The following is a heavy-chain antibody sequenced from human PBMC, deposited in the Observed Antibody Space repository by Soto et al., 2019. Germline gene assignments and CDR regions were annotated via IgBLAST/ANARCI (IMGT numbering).Heavy chain of an antibody. D-gene: IGHD2-2*01. Sequence: GASVKVSCKASGYTFIDYYMHWVRQAPGQGLEWMGWINPDNGGTNYAQKFQGWVTVTRDTSISTAYMELSRLRSDDTAVYFCARSPIVVTPPDRLDVSGQGTTVTVSS. J-gene: IGHJ6*02. V-gene: IGHV1-2*04. CDR1: GYTFIDYY. CDR3: ARSPIVVTPPDRLDV. CDR2: INPDNGGT.